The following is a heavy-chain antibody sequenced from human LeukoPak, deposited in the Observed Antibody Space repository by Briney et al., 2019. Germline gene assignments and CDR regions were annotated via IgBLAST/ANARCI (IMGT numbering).Heavy chain of an antibody. CDR3: ARGRGYCSSTSCYAGYYFDY. J-gene: IGHJ4*02. V-gene: IGHV7-4-1*02. CDR1: GYTFTDYA. CDR2: INTDTGNP. D-gene: IGHD2-2*01. Sequence: GASVKVSCKASGYTFTDYAINWVRQAPGQGLEWMGWINTDTGNPTYAQGFTGRFVFSLDTSVSTAYLQINNLKAEDTAVYYCARGRGYCSSTSCYAGYYFDYWGQGTLVTVSS.